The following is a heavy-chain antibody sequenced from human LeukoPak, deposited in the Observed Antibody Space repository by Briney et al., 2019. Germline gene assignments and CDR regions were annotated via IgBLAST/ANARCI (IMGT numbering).Heavy chain of an antibody. CDR2: INSDGSST. Sequence: GGSLRLSCAASGFTVSSNYMSWVRQAPGKGLVWVSRINSDGSSTSYADSVKGRFTISRDNAKNTLYLQMNSLRAEDTAVYYCARALAVAGTGGFDPWGQGTLVTVSS. CDR3: ARALAVAGTGGFDP. D-gene: IGHD6-19*01. CDR1: GFTVSSNY. J-gene: IGHJ5*02. V-gene: IGHV3-74*01.